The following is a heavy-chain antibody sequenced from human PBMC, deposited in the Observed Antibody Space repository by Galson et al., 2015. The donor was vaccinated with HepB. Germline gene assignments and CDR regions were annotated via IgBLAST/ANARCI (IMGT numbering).Heavy chain of an antibody. Sequence: SVKVSCKASGYTFTSYGISWVRQAPGQGLEWMGWISAYNGNTNYAQKLQGRVTMTTDTSTSTAYMELRSLRSDDTAVYYCAREVRLSGSPLRGIWANWGQGTLVTVSS. J-gene: IGHJ4*02. CDR3: AREVRLSGSPLRGIWAN. V-gene: IGHV1-18*01. D-gene: IGHD1-26*01. CDR2: ISAYNGNT. CDR1: GYTFTSYG.